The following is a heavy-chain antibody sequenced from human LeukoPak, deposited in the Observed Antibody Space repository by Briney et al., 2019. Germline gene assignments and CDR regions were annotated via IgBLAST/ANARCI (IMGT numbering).Heavy chain of an antibody. D-gene: IGHD2-2*01. V-gene: IGHV3-21*01. CDR1: GFTFSSYA. J-gene: IGHJ5*02. CDR3: ARGPRYCSSTSCYVHNWFDP. CDR2: ISSRSSYI. Sequence: GGSLRLSCAASGFTFSSYAMNWVRQAPGKGLEWVSSISSRSSYIYYADSVKGRFTISRDNAKNSLSLQMNSLTAEDTAVYYCARGPRYCSSTSCYVHNWFDPWGQGTLVTVSS.